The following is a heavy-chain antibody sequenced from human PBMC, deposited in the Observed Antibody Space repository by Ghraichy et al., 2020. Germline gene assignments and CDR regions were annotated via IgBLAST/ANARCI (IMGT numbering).Heavy chain of an antibody. Sequence: ESLNISCTVSGGSISNYYWGWIRQPPEKGLEWIGYIYYSGSTNYNPSLKSRVTISLDTSKNQFSLDLSSVTAADTAVYYCARGVSGWFYGYWGQGTVVTVSS. J-gene: IGHJ4*02. D-gene: IGHD6-19*01. CDR3: ARGVSGWFYGY. V-gene: IGHV4-59*01. CDR2: IYYSGST. CDR1: GGSISNYY.